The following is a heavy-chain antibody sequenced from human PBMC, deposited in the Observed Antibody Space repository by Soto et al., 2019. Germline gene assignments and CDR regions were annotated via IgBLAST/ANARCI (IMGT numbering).Heavy chain of an antibody. D-gene: IGHD3-10*01. CDR1: GDTFSSYT. J-gene: IGHJ4*02. Sequence: QVHLVQSGAELKKPGSSVRVSCKASGDTFSSYTINWVRQAPGLGLEWMGRTIPILSMSNYALKFQGRLTITADKSTSTVYMELSSLRSEDTAMYYCATSYGSGSQTFDYWDQGALVTVSS. CDR2: TIPILSMS. V-gene: IGHV1-69*02. CDR3: ATSYGSGSQTFDY.